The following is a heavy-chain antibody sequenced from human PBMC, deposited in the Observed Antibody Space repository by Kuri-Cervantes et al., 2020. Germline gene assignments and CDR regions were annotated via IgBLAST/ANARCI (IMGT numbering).Heavy chain of an antibody. CDR3: ARGPVVYEFDP. J-gene: IGHJ5*02. Sequence: SETLSLTCAVSGGSISSGGYSWGWIRQPPGKGLEWIGYIYHSGSTYYNPSLKSRVTISVDRSKDQFSLKLSSVTAADTAVYYGARGPVVYEFDPWGQGTLVTVSS. D-gene: IGHD2-8*01. CDR2: IYHSGST. CDR1: GGSISSGGYS. V-gene: IGHV4-30-2*01.